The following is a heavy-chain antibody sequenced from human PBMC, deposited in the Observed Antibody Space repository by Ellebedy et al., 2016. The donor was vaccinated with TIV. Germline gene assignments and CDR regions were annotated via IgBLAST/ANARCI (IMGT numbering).Heavy chain of an antibody. CDR3: TRLEDCSGGSCYLHFED. Sequence: GESLKISCAASGFTFSGSAIHWVRKASGKGLEWVGRIRSKANRYAPAYAAPVEGRFGISRDDSENTAYLKMNSLKTEDTAVYYCTRLEDCSGGSCYLHFEDWGQGTLVTVSS. V-gene: IGHV3-73*01. D-gene: IGHD2-15*01. J-gene: IGHJ4*02. CDR1: GFTFSGSA. CDR2: IRSKANRYAP.